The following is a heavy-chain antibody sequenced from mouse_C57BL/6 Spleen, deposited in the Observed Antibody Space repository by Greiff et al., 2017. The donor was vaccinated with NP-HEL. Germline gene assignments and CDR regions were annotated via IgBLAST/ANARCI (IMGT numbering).Heavy chain of an antibody. CDR1: GYAFSSYW. V-gene: IGHV1-80*01. CDR2: IYPGDGDT. Sequence: VQLQQSGAELVKPGASVKISCKASGYAFSSYWMNWVKQRPGKGLEWIGQIYPGDGDTNYNGKFKGKATLTADKSYSTAYMQLSSLNSEDSAVYFCARRDNWDFGAMDYWGQGTSVTVSS. D-gene: IGHD4-1*01. CDR3: ARRDNWDFGAMDY. J-gene: IGHJ4*01.